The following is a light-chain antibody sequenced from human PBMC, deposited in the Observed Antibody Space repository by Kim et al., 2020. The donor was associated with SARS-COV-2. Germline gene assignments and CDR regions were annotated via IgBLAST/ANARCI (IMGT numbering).Light chain of an antibody. CDR1: SSNIGSNY. Sequence: QSVLTQPPSASGTPGQRVTISCSGSSSNIGSNYVYWYQQLPGTAPKLLIYRNNQRPSGVPDRFSGSKSGTSASLAISGLRSEDEADYYCAAWDDSLSGVFGGGTQRTVL. J-gene: IGLJ3*02. CDR2: RNN. V-gene: IGLV1-47*01. CDR3: AAWDDSLSGV.